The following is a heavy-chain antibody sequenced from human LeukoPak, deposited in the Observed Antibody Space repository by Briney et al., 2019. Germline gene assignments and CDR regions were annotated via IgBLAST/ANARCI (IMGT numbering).Heavy chain of an antibody. CDR3: AKTGSFTYYYYMDV. D-gene: IGHD1-14*01. Sequence: PGGSLRLSCAASGFTFSSYGMHWVRQAPGKGLEWVAFIRYDGSNKYYADSVKGRFPISRDNSKNTLYLQMNSLRAEDTAVYYCAKTGSFTYYYYMDVWGKGTTVTVSS. CDR1: GFTFSSYG. J-gene: IGHJ6*03. V-gene: IGHV3-30*02. CDR2: IRYDGSNK.